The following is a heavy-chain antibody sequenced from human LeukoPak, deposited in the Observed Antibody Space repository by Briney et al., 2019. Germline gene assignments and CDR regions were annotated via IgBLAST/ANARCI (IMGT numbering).Heavy chain of an antibody. D-gene: IGHD3-10*01. CDR1: GFTFSSYA. J-gene: IGHJ4*02. CDR2: ISGSGGST. V-gene: IGHV3-23*01. CDR3: AKDQYYYGSGSYHY. Sequence: GGSLGLSCAASGFTFSSYAMSWVRQAPGKGLEWVSAISGSGGSTYYADSVKGRFTISRDNSKNTLYLQMNSLRAEDTAVYYCAKDQYYYGSGSYHYWGQGTLVTVSS.